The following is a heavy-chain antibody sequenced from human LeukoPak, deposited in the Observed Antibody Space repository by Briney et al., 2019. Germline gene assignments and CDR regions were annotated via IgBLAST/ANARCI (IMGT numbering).Heavy chain of an antibody. D-gene: IGHD3-22*01. CDR3: ARDLSSGRFDY. V-gene: IGHV4-4*07. CDR2: IYTSGST. Sequence: SSETLSLTCTVSGGSISSYYWSWIRQPAGKGLEWIGRIYTSGSTNYNPSLKGRVTMSVDTSKNQFSLKLSSVTAADTAVYYCARDLSSGRFDYWGQGTLVTVSS. J-gene: IGHJ4*02. CDR1: GGSISSYY.